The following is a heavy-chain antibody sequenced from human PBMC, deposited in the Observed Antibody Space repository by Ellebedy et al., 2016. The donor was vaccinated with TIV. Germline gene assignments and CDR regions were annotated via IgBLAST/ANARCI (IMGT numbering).Heavy chain of an antibody. V-gene: IGHV3-23*01. Sequence: PGGSLRLSCAASGFTFTTYAMAWVRQAPGKGLEWVSATSASGDSTYYADSVKGRFTISRDNSKNTLYLQMNSLRAEDTAVYYGAREALWFGDAFDIWGQGTMVTVSS. CDR2: TSASGDST. D-gene: IGHD3-10*01. J-gene: IGHJ3*02. CDR3: AREALWFGDAFDI. CDR1: GFTFTTYA.